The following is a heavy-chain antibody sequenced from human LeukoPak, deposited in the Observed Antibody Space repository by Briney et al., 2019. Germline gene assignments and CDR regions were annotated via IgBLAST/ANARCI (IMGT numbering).Heavy chain of an antibody. CDR1: GYTFTSYY. J-gene: IGHJ4*02. V-gene: IGHV1-46*01. CDR3: ARGGDIAVAITEEWTFDY. CDR2: INPSGGST. Sequence: ASVKVSCKASGYTFTSYYMHWVRQAPGQGLEWMGIINPSGGSTSYAQKFQGRVTMTRDMSTSTVYMELSSLRSEDTAVYYCARGGDIAVAITEEWTFDYPGQGTLVTVFS. D-gene: IGHD6-19*01.